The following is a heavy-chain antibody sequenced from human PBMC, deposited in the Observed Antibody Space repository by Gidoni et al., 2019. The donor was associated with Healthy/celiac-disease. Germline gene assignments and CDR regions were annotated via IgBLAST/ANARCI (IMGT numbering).Heavy chain of an antibody. CDR1: GFTFDDYA. D-gene: IGHD6-19*01. CDR2: ISWNSGSI. Sequence: EVQLVESGGGLVKLGRSLRLSCAASGFTFDDYAMHWVRQAPGKGLEWVSGISWNSGSIGYADSVKGRFTISRDNAKNSLYLQMNSLRAEDTALYYCAKDMGTSGWYDAFDIWGQGTMVTVSS. J-gene: IGHJ3*02. V-gene: IGHV3-9*01. CDR3: AKDMGTSGWYDAFDI.